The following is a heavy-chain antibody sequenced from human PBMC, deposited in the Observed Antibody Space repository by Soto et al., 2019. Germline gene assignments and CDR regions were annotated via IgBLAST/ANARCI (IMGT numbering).Heavy chain of an antibody. V-gene: IGHV1-69*01. CDR1: GGTFSSYA. Sequence: QVQLVQSGAEVKKPGSSVKVSCKASGGTFSSYAISWVRQAPGQGLEWMGGIIPIFGTANYAQKFQGRVTITADESTSTAYMGLSSLRSEDTAVYYCARCDSSSWYYWFDPWGQGTLVTVSS. CDR3: ARCDSSSWYYWFDP. D-gene: IGHD6-13*01. CDR2: IIPIFGTA. J-gene: IGHJ5*02.